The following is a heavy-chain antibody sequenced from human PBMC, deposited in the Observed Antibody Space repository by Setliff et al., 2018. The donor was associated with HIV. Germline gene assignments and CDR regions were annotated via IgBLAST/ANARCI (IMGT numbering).Heavy chain of an antibody. Sequence: SETLSLTCTVSGGSNIDSRYIWGWIRQPPGKGPEWIGSVYYSGITCYSSSLKCRVTVSVDTSRIQFSLQLTPVPAADTAVYKCVRHVWSDDLLVPWWFESWRQGTLVTVSS. CDR3: VRHVWSDDLLVPWWFES. D-gene: IGHD3-3*01. J-gene: IGHJ5*01. CDR2: VYYSGIT. CDR1: GGSNIDSRYI. V-gene: IGHV4-39*01.